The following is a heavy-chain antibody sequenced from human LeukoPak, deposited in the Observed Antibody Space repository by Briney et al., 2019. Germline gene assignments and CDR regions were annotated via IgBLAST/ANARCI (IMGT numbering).Heavy chain of an antibody. CDR2: ISGRGASK. CDR1: GLTFNNYA. CDR3: AKDTVRQSIAGGSLDY. V-gene: IGHV3-23*01. Sequence: PGGSLRLSCAVSGLTFNNYAMSWVRQAPGKGLEWVSGISGRGASKYYADSVKGRFTISRDNSKNTLYLQMNSLRAEDTAVFYCAKDTVRQSIAGGSLDYWGQGTLVTVSS. D-gene: IGHD6-6*01. J-gene: IGHJ4*02.